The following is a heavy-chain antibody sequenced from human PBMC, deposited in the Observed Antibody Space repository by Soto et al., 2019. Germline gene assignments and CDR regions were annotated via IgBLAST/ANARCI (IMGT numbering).Heavy chain of an antibody. CDR1: GFTFSSYW. V-gene: IGHV3-74*01. D-gene: IGHD4-4*01. J-gene: IGHJ6*02. CDR3: ARVHTTVTTPGMDV. Sequence: PGGSLRLSCAASGFTFSSYWMHWVRQAPGEGLMWVSRINPDGSTTSYADSVKGRFTISRDNAKNTLYLQMNSLRVEDTAVYYCARVHTTVTTPGMDVWGQGTTVTVSS. CDR2: INPDGSTT.